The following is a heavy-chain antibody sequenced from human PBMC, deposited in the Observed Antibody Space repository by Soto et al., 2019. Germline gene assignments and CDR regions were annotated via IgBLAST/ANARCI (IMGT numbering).Heavy chain of an antibody. CDR2: IGAYNGDT. Sequence: QVQLLQSGPEVKKPGASVKVSCKASGYTFTNYGITWVRQAPGQGLEWMGGIGAYNGDTHYTEKLQGRVTMTTDTSTSTAYMELRGLKSDDTAVYYWARVRQLVGYFYYYMDVWGKVTTVTVSS. CDR3: ARVRQLVGYFYYYMDV. J-gene: IGHJ6*03. CDR1: GYTFTNYG. V-gene: IGHV1-18*01. D-gene: IGHD6-6*01.